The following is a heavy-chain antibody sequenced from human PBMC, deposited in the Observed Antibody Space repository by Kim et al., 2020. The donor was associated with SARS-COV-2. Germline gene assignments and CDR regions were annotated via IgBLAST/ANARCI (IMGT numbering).Heavy chain of an antibody. J-gene: IGHJ4*02. CDR3: VKTSSTRPRHFDY. CDR2: ISTDGRET. CDR1: GFSFSHYA. Sequence: RGSLRLSCSVFGFSFSHYAMYWVRQAPGKGLEYVSAISTDGRETFYTDSVKGRFTISRDNSKNTLYLQMTSLRPEDTALYYCVKTSSTRPRHFDYWVQGT. D-gene: IGHD6-13*01. V-gene: IGHV3-64D*09.